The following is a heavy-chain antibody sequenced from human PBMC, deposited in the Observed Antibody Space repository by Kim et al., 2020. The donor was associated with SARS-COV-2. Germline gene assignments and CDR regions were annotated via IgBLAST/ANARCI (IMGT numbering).Heavy chain of an antibody. Sequence: ASVKVSCKVSGYTFTNYAIHWVRQAPGQSLEWMGWITAGSGDTKYSEKFQDRVTFTWDTSATTTYMELSGLTFGDTAVFYCARDPITAGASWFDPWGQGTLVPVSS. CDR1: GYTFTNYA. J-gene: IGHJ5*02. D-gene: IGHD6-13*01. V-gene: IGHV1-3*01. CDR2: ITAGSGDT. CDR3: ARDPITAGASWFDP.